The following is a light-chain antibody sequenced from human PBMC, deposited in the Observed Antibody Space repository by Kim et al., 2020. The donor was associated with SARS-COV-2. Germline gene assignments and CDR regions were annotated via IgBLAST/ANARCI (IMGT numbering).Light chain of an antibody. J-gene: IGLJ3*02. V-gene: IGLV3-21*04. CDR2: YDS. CDR3: QVWDSSSDHPV. CDR1: NIGSKS. Sequence: PGKAGRITCGGNNIGSKSVHWYQQEPGQAPGLVIYYDSDRPSGIPERFSGSNSGNTATLTISRVEAGDEADYYCQVWDSSSDHPVFGGGTKLTVL.